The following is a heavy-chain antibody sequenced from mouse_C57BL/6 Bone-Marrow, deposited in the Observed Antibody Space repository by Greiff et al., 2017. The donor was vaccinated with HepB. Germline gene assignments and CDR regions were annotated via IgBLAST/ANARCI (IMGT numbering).Heavy chain of an antibody. D-gene: IGHD2-4*01. CDR2: IRSKSNNYAT. V-gene: IGHV10-1*01. Sequence: EVKLVESGGGLVQPKGSLKLSCAASGFSFNTYAMNWVRQAPGKGLEWVARIRSKSNNYATYYADSVKDRFTISRDDSESMLYLQMNNLKTEDTAMYYCVSVYYDYVPWFAYWGQGTLVTVSA. CDR1: GFSFNTYA. CDR3: VSVYYDYVPWFAY. J-gene: IGHJ3*01.